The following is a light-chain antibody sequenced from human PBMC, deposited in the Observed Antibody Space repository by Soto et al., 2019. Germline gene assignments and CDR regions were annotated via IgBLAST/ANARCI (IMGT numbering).Light chain of an antibody. Sequence: QSVVSQPPSASGTPGQRVTVSCSGRSSNIGRNFVYWYQQFPGAAPKLLIFKNDQRPSGVPDRFSGSKSGTSASLAISGLRSEDAADYYCATWDASLSGWVFGGGTKVTVL. CDR3: ATWDASLSGWV. CDR1: SSNIGRNF. V-gene: IGLV1-47*01. J-gene: IGLJ3*02. CDR2: KND.